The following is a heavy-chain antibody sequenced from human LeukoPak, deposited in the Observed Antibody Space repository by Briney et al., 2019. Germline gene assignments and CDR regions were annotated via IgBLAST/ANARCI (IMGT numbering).Heavy chain of an antibody. CDR2: ISSDGSST. CDR1: EFTFSSYW. Sequence: GGSLRLSCADSEFTFSSYWMHWVRQAPGKGLVWVSRISSDGSSTSYADSVKGRFTISRDNAKNTLYLQMNNLRAEDTAVYYCARGAAAAPNWFDPWGQGTLVTVSS. D-gene: IGHD6-13*01. CDR3: ARGAAAAPNWFDP. J-gene: IGHJ5*02. V-gene: IGHV3-74*01.